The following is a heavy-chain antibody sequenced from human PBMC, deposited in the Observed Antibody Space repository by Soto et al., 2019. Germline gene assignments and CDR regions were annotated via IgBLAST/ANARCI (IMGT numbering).Heavy chain of an antibody. CDR2: IVVGSGNT. V-gene: IGHV1-58*02. D-gene: IGHD4-17*01. CDR1: GYTFTSYG. CDR3: AEVYGDSLNYMDV. J-gene: IGHJ6*03. Sequence: ASVKVSCKASGYTFTSYGISWVRQARGQRLEWIGWIVVGSGNTNYAQKFQERVTITRDMSTSTAYMELSSLRSEDTAVYYCAEVYGDSLNYMDVWGKGTTVTVSS.